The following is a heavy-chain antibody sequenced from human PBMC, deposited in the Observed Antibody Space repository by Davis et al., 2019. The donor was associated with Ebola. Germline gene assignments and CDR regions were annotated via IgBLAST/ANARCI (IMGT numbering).Heavy chain of an antibody. Sequence: GESLKISCAASGFTFSSYAMHWVRQAPGKGLEWVAVISYDGSNKYYADSVKGRFTISRDNSKNTLYLQMNSLRAEDTAVYYCARDLRQWLSGMDVWGQGTTVTVSS. V-gene: IGHV3-30-3*01. CDR2: ISYDGSNK. CDR3: ARDLRQWLSGMDV. D-gene: IGHD6-19*01. CDR1: GFTFSSYA. J-gene: IGHJ6*02.